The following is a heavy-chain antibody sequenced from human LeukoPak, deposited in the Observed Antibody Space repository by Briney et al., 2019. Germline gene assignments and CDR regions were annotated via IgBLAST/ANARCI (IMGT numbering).Heavy chain of an antibody. Sequence: GGSLRLSCTASGFSFSGHWMHWARQLPGKGLVWVSRISPTGSTTSYADSVKGRFTVSRDNAKNTLHLQVNNLRAEDTAVYYCARGPNSNWSGLDFWGQGTLLTVSS. J-gene: IGHJ4*02. CDR2: ISPTGSTT. CDR1: GFSFSGHW. V-gene: IGHV3-74*01. D-gene: IGHD6-6*01. CDR3: ARGPNSNWSGLDF.